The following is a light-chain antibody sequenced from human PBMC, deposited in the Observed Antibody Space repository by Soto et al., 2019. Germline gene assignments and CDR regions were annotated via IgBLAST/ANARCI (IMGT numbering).Light chain of an antibody. Sequence: QSVLTQPASVSGSPGQSISISCTGTSSDVGGYNYVYWYQQHPGKASKLMIYEVSNRPSGVSNRFSGSKSGNTASLTISGLQAEDEADYYCSSYTSSSTLVFGTGTKVTVL. J-gene: IGLJ1*01. CDR1: SSDVGGYNY. CDR3: SSYTSSSTLV. CDR2: EVS. V-gene: IGLV2-14*01.